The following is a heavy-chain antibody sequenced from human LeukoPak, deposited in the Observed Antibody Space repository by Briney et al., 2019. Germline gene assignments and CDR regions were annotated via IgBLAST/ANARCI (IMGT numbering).Heavy chain of an antibody. CDR3: ARHYFNYYDSSGNDAFDI. V-gene: IGHV4-39*01. Sequence: PSETLSLTCTVSGGSISSSSYYWGWIRQPPGKGLEWIGSIYYSGSTYYNPSLKSRVTISVDTSKNQSSLKLSSVTAADTAVYYCARHYFNYYDSSGNDAFDIWGQGTMVTVSS. J-gene: IGHJ3*02. CDR1: GGSISSSSYY. D-gene: IGHD3-22*01. CDR2: IYYSGST.